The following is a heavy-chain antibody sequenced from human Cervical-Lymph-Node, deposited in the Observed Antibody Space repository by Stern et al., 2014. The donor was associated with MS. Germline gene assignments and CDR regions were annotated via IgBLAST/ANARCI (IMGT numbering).Heavy chain of an antibody. CDR3: ARDNGGWSVDS. V-gene: IGHV1-46*01. Sequence: QVQLVQSGAEVKKPGASVKVSCKAFGYTFTSNKMHWVRQAPGQGLEWMEIINPGGGSTRYAQKLQGRVTMTRDTSTSTVYMELTSLRSEDTAVYSCARDNGGWSVDSWGQGTLVIVSS. J-gene: IGHJ4*02. CDR2: INPGGGST. D-gene: IGHD6-19*01. CDR1: GYTFTSNK.